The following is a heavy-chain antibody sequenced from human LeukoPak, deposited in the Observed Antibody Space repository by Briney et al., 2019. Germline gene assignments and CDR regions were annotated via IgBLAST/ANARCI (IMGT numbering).Heavy chain of an antibody. J-gene: IGHJ5*01. V-gene: IGHV3-23*01. CDR1: GFSFSSYA. CDR2: ISSSGAGT. CDR3: AKGASWLDS. Sequence: GGSLRLSCAASGFSFSSYAMTWVRQAPGKGLEWVSSISSSGAGTYYADSVKGRFTFSRDNSKNTEYLQMNSLRVEDTAVYYCAKGASWLDSWAREPWSPSPQ.